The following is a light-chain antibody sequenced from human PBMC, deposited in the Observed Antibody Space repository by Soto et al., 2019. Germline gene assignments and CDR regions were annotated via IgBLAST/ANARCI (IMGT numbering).Light chain of an antibody. Sequence: AIHMTQSTSSLSASVGDRVTITCRASQDIRKDLGWYQQKPGRAPKLLIYAASSLQSGVPSRFSGSGSATDFTLTISSLQPEDFATYYWLQDYNYPYTFGQGTKVDIK. CDR1: QDIRKD. J-gene: IGKJ2*01. CDR3: LQDYNYPYT. CDR2: AAS. V-gene: IGKV1-6*01.